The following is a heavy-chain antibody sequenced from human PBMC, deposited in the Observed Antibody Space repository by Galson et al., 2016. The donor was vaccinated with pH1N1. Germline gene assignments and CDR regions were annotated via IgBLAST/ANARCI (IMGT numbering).Heavy chain of an antibody. J-gene: IGHJ4*02. Sequence: SVKVSCKAAGYSVTRYYMHWVRQAPGQGLEWMGIIDPSDGTTTYSEKFQGRISLTRDTSTNSVYMELTTLRPEDSATYFCARRYFLDYLDQGILVTVSS. CDR2: IDPSDGTT. V-gene: IGHV1-46*01. CDR3: ARRYFLDY. CDR1: GYSVTRYY.